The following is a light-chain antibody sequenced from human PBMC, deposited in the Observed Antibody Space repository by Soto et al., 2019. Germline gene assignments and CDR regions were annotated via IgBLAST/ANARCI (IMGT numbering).Light chain of an antibody. V-gene: IGKV3-11*01. Sequence: EIVLTQSPAPLSLSPGDRAVLSCRASQSVSRSLTWYQHKPGQAPRLLIYDASTRATGIPRRVSGSGSGTDFALTISSLEPEDFVVYYCQQRSNRFGGGTKGEIK. J-gene: IGKJ4*01. CDR3: QQRSNR. CDR2: DAS. CDR1: QSVSRS.